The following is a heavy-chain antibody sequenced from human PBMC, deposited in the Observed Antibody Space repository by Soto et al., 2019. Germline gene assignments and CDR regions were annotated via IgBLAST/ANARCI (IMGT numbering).Heavy chain of an antibody. J-gene: IGHJ1*01. CDR2: IIGSGAST. CDR3: ARDLTRLYTVAREF. V-gene: IGHV3-23*01. CDR1: GFPFSIYA. D-gene: IGHD1-1*01. Sequence: PGGSLRLSCAASGFPFSIYAMGLVRQAPGKGLEWVSSIIGSGASTYYADSVKGRFTIFRDNSKNTLFLQMNSLTTEDTAVYYCARDLTRLYTVAREFWVQGPLVTVSP.